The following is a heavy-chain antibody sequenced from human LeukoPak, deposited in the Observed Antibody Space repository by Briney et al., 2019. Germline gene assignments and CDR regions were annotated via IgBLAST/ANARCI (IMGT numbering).Heavy chain of an antibody. V-gene: IGHV4-34*12. CDR2: IIDSGST. Sequence: SETLSLTCAVYGESFSGYYWTWIRQPPGTGLEWIGEIIDSGSTNYNSSLKSRVTISVDTSKNQFSLNLSSVTAADTAVHYCARGLASGYPPIPFDYWGQGTLVTASS. CDR3: ARGLASGYPPIPFDY. J-gene: IGHJ4*02. CDR1: GESFSGYY. D-gene: IGHD3-3*01.